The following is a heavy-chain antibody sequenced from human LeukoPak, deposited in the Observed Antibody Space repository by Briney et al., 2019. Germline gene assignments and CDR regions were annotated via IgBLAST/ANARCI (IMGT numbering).Heavy chain of an antibody. CDR1: GFTFSGYW. J-gene: IGHJ3*02. CDR3: APLNWVYPDGFDI. D-gene: IGHD6-13*01. CDR2: IKDDGSEK. Sequence: GGSLRLSCAASGFTFSGYWMSWVRQAPGKGLEGVASIKDDGSEKYYMDSVKGRLTISRDNAKNSMSLQMNSLRAEDTAVYYCAPLNWVYPDGFDIWGQGTMVTVSS. V-gene: IGHV3-7*01.